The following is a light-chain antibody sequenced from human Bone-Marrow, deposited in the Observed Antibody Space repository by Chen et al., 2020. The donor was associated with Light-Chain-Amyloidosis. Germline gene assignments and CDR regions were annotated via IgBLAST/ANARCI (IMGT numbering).Light chain of an antibody. CDR3: QQYHTTAYT. CDR2: WAS. Sequence: DIVMTLSPDSLAVSLGERATINCKSSQSVLFSSNNKNYLSWYQQKPGQPPKLLIYWASTRESGVPDRFSGSGSGTDFTLTISSLQAEDVAVYYCQQYHTTAYTFGQGTKLEIK. J-gene: IGKJ2*01. CDR1: QSVLFSSNNKNY. V-gene: IGKV4-1*01.